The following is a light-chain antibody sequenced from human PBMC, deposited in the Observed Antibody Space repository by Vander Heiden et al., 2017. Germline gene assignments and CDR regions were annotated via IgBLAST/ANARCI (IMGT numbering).Light chain of an antibody. CDR3: AAWDDSLSGRV. V-gene: IGLV1-47*02. J-gene: IGLJ3*02. CDR2: SNN. CDR1: SSNIGSNY. Sequence: QSVLTQPPSASGTPGQRVTISCSGSSSNIGSNYVYWYQQLPGTAPKRLIYSNNQRPSGVPDRFSGSKSGTSASLAIRGLRSEDEADYYCAAWDDSLSGRVFGGGTKLTVL.